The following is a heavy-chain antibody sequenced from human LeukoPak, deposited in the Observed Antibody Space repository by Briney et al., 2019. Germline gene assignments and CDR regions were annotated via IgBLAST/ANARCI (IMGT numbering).Heavy chain of an antibody. V-gene: IGHV3-30-3*01. CDR2: ISYDGSNK. CDR1: GFTFSGYP. CDR3: ARDFSRMTSRFYYYYYGMDV. Sequence: GKSLRLSCAASGFTFSGYPIHWVRQAPGKGLEWVAVISYDGSNKYYADSVKGRFTISRDNSKNTLYLQMNSLRAEDTAVYYCARDFSRMTSRFYYYYYGMDVWGQGTTVTVSS. D-gene: IGHD2-2*01. J-gene: IGHJ6*02.